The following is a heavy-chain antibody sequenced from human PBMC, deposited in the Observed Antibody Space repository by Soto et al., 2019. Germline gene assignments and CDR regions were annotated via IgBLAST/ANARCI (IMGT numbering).Heavy chain of an antibody. Sequence: QVHLVQSGAEVKKPGASVKVSCKASGYTFTSYGITWVRQAPGQGLEWMGWISAHNGNTDYAQKLQGRVIVTRDTYTSTAYMEMRSLISDDTAVYCCARGRYGDYWGQGALVNVSS. D-gene: IGHD1-1*01. V-gene: IGHV1-18*01. CDR1: GYTFTSYG. CDR2: ISAHNGNT. CDR3: ARGRYGDY. J-gene: IGHJ4*02.